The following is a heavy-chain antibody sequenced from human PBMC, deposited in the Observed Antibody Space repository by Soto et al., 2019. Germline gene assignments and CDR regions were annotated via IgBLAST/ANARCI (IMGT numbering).Heavy chain of an antibody. D-gene: IGHD4-17*01. Sequence: HPVGSLRLSCAASGFTFSSYWMHWVRQAPGKGLVWVSRINSDGSSTSYADSVKGRFTISRDNAKNTLYLQMNSLRAEDTAVYYCARGPSPYPVTIYYYYGMDVWGQGTTVTVSS. J-gene: IGHJ6*02. CDR2: INSDGSST. V-gene: IGHV3-74*01. CDR1: GFTFSSYW. CDR3: ARGPSPYPVTIYYYYGMDV.